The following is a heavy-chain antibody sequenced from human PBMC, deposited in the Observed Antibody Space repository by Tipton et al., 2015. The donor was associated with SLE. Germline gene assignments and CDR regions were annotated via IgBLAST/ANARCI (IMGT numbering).Heavy chain of an antibody. CDR3: ARDLGGRTFNYMDV. CDR2: IYYSGST. CDR1: GGSINSYY. J-gene: IGHJ6*03. Sequence: TLSLTCTVSGGSINSYYWTWIRQPPGKGLEWIGYIYYSGSTNYNPSLKSRVTISVDTSKKQISLKLSSVTAADTAVYYCARDLGGRTFNYMDVWGKGTTVTVS. V-gene: IGHV4-59*01.